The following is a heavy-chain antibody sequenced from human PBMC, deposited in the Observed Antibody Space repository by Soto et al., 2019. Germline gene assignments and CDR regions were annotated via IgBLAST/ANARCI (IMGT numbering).Heavy chain of an antibody. CDR1: GFTFSSYW. CDR3: AKETNYDFWSGYLNSYYYYGMDV. V-gene: IGHV3-74*01. Sequence: GGSLRLSCAASGFTFSSYWMHWVRQAPGKGLVWVSRMNEDGGTTDYADSVKGRFTISRDNSKNTLYLQMNSLRAEDTAVYYCAKETNYDFWSGYLNSYYYYGMDVWGQGTTVTVSS. J-gene: IGHJ6*02. D-gene: IGHD3-3*01. CDR2: MNEDGGTT.